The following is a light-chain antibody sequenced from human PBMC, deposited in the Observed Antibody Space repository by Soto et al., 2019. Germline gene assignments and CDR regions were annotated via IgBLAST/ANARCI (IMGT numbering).Light chain of an antibody. CDR3: QQIYSASLT. CDR2: AAS. CDR1: QSITTY. V-gene: IGKV1-39*01. J-gene: IGKJ4*01. Sequence: DIQMTQSPSSLSASVGDRATITCRASQSITTYFNWYQQKPEKHTKRLIHAASSLQSGVPSTFSGSGSETEFYFSVSSWEPDDFVTYYCQQIYSASLTVGGGTKVDIK.